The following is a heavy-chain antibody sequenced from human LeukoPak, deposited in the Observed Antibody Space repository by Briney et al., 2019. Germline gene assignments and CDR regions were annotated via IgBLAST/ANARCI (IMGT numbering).Heavy chain of an antibody. J-gene: IGHJ4*02. Sequence: ASVKVSCKASGYTFTSYGISWVRQAPGQGLEWMGWISAYNGNTNYAQKLQGRVTMTTDTSTSTAYMELRSLRSDDTAVYFCARHSWVNGYFDFWGQGTLVTVSS. CDR1: GYTFTSYG. CDR3: ARHSWVNGYFDF. D-gene: IGHD2-15*01. V-gene: IGHV1-18*01. CDR2: ISAYNGNT.